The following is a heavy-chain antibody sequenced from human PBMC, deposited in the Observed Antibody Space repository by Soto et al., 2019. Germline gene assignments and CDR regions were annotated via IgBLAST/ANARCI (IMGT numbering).Heavy chain of an antibody. Sequence: EVQLVESGGGLVQPGRSLRLSCAASGFTFDDYAMHWVRQAPGKGLEWVSGISWNSGSIGYADSVKGRFTISRDNAKNSLYLQMNSLRPEDTPLYYCAKVLRYFDWPDAFDIWGQGTMVTVSS. CDR3: AKVLRYFDWPDAFDI. CDR1: GFTFDDYA. CDR2: ISWNSGSI. V-gene: IGHV3-9*01. J-gene: IGHJ3*02. D-gene: IGHD3-9*01.